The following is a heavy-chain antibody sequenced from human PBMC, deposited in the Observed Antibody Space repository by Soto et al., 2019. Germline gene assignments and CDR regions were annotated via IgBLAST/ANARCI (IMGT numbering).Heavy chain of an antibody. V-gene: IGHV4-61*01. D-gene: IGHD5-18*01. J-gene: IGHJ4*02. CDR2: IYYSGST. CDR3: AGAAWIQLWLEDY. CDR1: GGSVSSGSYY. Sequence: QVQLQESGPGLVKPSETLSLTCTVSGGSVSSGSYYWSWIRQPPGKGLEWIGYIYYSGSTNYNPSLKRCVTISVDTPKNQFSLKLSSVTGADTAVYYCAGAAWIQLWLEDYWGQGTLVTVSS.